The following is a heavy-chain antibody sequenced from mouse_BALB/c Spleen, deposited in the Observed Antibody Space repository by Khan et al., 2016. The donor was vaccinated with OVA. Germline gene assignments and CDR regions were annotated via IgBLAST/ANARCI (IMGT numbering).Heavy chain of an antibody. CDR3: ARDRYDYFDY. CDR2: INTETDEP. J-gene: IGHJ2*01. CDR1: GYTFTDYS. V-gene: IGHV9-2-1*01. D-gene: IGHD2-14*01. Sequence: QIQLVQSGPELKKPGETVKISCKASGYTFTDYSMNWVKQAPGKGLKWMGWINTETDEPTYADDFKGRFAFSLETSASTAYLQINNLKNEDTATYFCARDRYDYFDYWGQGTTLTVSS.